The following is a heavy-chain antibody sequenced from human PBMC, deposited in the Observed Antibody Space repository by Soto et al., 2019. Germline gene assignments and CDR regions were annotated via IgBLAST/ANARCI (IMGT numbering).Heavy chain of an antibody. CDR1: GFTFSSRW. CDR3: ARGTQTTVTTRLFDC. Sequence: EVQLVESGGGLVQTGGSLRLSCAASGFTFSSRWMHWVRQAPGKGLVWVSRINSDGTTITYADSVEGRFTISRDNAKNTLYPQMNSLRAEDTAVYYCARGTQTTVTTRLFDCWGQGTLVTVSS. D-gene: IGHD4-17*01. CDR2: INSDGTTI. J-gene: IGHJ4*02. V-gene: IGHV3-74*01.